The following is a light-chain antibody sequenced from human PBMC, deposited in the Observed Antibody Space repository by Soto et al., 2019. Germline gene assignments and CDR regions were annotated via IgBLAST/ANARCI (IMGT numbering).Light chain of an antibody. Sequence: EIVMTQSPAILSVSLGERATLSCRASQSVSSNLAWYQQKPGQAPRLLIYGASTRATGIPARFIGSGSGTEFTLTISSLQSEDFAVYYCQHYNNWPRTFGQGTKVDIK. CDR1: QSVSSN. CDR3: QHYNNWPRT. J-gene: IGKJ1*01. V-gene: IGKV3-15*01. CDR2: GAS.